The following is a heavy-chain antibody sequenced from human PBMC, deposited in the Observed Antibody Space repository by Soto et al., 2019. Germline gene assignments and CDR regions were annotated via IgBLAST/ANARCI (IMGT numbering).Heavy chain of an antibody. J-gene: IGHJ5*02. CDR2: TSYDGNTK. V-gene: IGHV3-30*19. Sequence: QVQLVESGGGVVQPGTSLRLSCAASGFMFKSFVMHWVRQVPGEGLQWVALTSYDGNTKYYGNSVQGRFTVSRDNSKKTLDLEMGRLRLEEPAFYYWARWGTTGGLDLWGQGTLVSVSS. D-gene: IGHD3-16*01. CDR3: ARWGTTGGLDL. CDR1: GFMFKSFV.